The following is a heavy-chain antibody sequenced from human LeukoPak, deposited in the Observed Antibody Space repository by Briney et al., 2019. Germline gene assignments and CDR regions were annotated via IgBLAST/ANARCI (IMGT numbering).Heavy chain of an antibody. D-gene: IGHD6-19*01. CDR1: GYTSTDYY. CDR2: ISAYNGNT. Sequence: GASVKVSCKASGYTSTDYYINWVRQAPGQGLEWMGWISAYNGNTNYAQKLQGRVTMTTDTSTSTAYMELRSLRSDDTAVYYCARGVPEWLEYYFDYWGQGTLVTVSS. V-gene: IGHV1-18*04. J-gene: IGHJ4*02. CDR3: ARGVPEWLEYYFDY.